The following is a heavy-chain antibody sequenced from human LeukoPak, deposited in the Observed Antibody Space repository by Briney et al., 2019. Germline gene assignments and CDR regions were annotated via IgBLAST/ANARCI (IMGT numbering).Heavy chain of an antibody. CDR1: GFIFSDHS. CDR3: VRGSRKLGGMDV. J-gene: IGHJ6*02. D-gene: IGHD1-7*01. V-gene: IGHV3-21*01. Sequence: GGSLRLSCVVSGFIFSDHSMNWVRQAPGRGLEWVSSISSRGSYRFYADSVKGRFTISRDNASKSLSLQMTSLRGEDTAVYYCVRGSRKLGGMDVWGQGTTVTVSS. CDR2: ISSRGSYR.